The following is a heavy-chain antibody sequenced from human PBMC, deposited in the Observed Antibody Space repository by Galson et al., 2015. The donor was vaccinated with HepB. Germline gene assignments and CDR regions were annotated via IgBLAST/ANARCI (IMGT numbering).Heavy chain of an antibody. CDR3: AKGSEMAGGVAFDI. CDR2: IQYDGNNE. J-gene: IGHJ3*02. D-gene: IGHD3-16*01. V-gene: IGHV3-30*02. CDR1: GFTFSSYG. Sequence: SLRLSCAASGFTFSSYGMHWVRQAPGKGLEWVTFIQYDGNNENYVDSVKGRFTISRDNSKNTLYLRMSSLRAEDTAVYYCAKGSEMAGGVAFDIWGQGTMVTVSS.